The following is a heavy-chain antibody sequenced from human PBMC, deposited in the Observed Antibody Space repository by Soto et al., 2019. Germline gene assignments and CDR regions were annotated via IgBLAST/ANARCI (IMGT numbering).Heavy chain of an antibody. CDR1: GDSISKSGHY. Sequence: SETLSLTCTVSGDSISKSGHYWGWIRQPPGKALEWIGGIDYRGSTRYNPSLRSRITMSIDTSKKFFSLKLTSVSASDTALYYCTRILTPYDTPGPSWFGPWGQGTLVTVSS. CDR3: TRILTPYDTPGPSWFGP. V-gene: IGHV4-39*02. D-gene: IGHD3-9*01. CDR2: IDYRGST. J-gene: IGHJ5*02.